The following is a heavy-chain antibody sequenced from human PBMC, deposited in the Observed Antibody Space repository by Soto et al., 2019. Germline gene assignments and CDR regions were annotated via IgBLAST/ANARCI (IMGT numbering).Heavy chain of an antibody. D-gene: IGHD3-9*01. V-gene: IGHV3-23*01. J-gene: IGHJ4*02. CDR1: GFTFSSYA. CDR3: ARDLYYDILTGPGIFDY. CDR2: ISGSGGST. Sequence: GSLRLSCAASGFTFSSYAMSWVRQAPGKGLEWVSAISGSGGSTYYADSVKGRFTISRDNSKNTLYLQMNSLRAEDTAVYYCARDLYYDILTGPGIFDYWGQGTLVTVSS.